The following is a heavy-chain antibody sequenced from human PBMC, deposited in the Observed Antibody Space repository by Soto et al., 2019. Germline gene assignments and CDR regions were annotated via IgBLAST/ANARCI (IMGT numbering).Heavy chain of an antibody. Sequence: ASVKVSCKASGYTFTSYGISWVRQAPGQGLEWMGWISAYNGNTNYAQKLQGRGTMTTDTSTSTAYMELRGLRSDDTAVYYCARDYLASRDGFFGDYWGQGTLVTVSS. CDR3: ARDYLASRDGFFGDY. J-gene: IGHJ4*02. D-gene: IGHD3-3*01. CDR2: ISAYNGNT. CDR1: GYTFTSYG. V-gene: IGHV1-18*01.